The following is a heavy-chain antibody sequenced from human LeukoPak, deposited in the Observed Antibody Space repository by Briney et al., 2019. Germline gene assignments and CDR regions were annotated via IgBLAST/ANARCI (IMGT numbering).Heavy chain of an antibody. D-gene: IGHD2-2*01. V-gene: IGHV4-38-2*02. CDR1: GGSISSYY. J-gene: IGHJ4*02. CDR2: IYHSGTT. Sequence: SSETLSLTCTVSGGSISSYYWGWIRQPPGKGLEWIGSIYHSGTTYYNPSLKSRVTISVDTSKNQFSLKLSSVTAADTAVYYCARDFNIVVVPAASFDYWGQGTLVTVSS. CDR3: ARDFNIVVVPAASFDY.